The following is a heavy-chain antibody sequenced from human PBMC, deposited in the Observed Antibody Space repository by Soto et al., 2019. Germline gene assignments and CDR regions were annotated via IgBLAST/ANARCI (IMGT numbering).Heavy chain of an antibody. V-gene: IGHV4-34*01. CDR1: GGSFSGYY. CDR2: INHSGST. Sequence: SETLSLTCAVYGGSFSGYYWSWIRQPPGKGLEWIGEINHSGSTNYNPSLKRRVTISVDTSKNQFSLKLSSVTAADTAVYYCARGIVGATTLAPNQFDYWGQGTLVTVSS. CDR3: ARGIVGATTLAPNQFDY. D-gene: IGHD1-26*01. J-gene: IGHJ4*02.